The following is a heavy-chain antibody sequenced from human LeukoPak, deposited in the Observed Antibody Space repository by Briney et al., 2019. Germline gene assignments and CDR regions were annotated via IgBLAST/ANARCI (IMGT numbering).Heavy chain of an antibody. D-gene: IGHD3-10*02. V-gene: IGHV3-48*03. J-gene: IGHJ6*04. CDR3: AELGITMIGGV. CDR2: ISGSGSII. Sequence: GGSLRLSCAASGFSFSSYRMNWVRQAPGKGLEWVSYISGSGSIIWYADSVKGRFTISRDNAKNSLYLQMNSLRAEDTAVYYCAELGITMIGGVWGKGTTVTISS. CDR1: GFSFSSYR.